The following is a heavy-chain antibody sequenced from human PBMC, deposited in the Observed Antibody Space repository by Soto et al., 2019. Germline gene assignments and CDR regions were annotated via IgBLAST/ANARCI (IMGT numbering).Heavy chain of an antibody. CDR1: WFTFRKAR. CDR3: TTLSITIFGVVLMDV. V-gene: IGHV3-15*07. CDR2: IKSKTDGGTT. J-gene: IGHJ6*02. Sequence: PGGSRGPSCATPWFTFRKARGERVRQGPGEGVGRGGRIKSKTDGGTTDYAAPVKGRFTISRDDSKNTLYLQMNSLKTEDTAVYYCTTLSITIFGVVLMDVWGQGTTVTVSS. D-gene: IGHD3-3*01.